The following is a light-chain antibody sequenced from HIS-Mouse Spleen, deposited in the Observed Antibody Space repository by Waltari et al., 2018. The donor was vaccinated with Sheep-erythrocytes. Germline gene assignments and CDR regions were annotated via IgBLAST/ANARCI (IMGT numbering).Light chain of an antibody. V-gene: IGKV1-8*01. CDR1: QGISSD. Sequence: AIRMTQSPSSLSASTGDRVTITCRASQGISSDLAWYQQKPGKAPKLLIYAASTLQSGVPSRFSGSGSGTDFTLTISCLQSEDFATYYCQQYYSYPYTVGQGTKLEIK. J-gene: IGKJ2*01. CDR2: AAS. CDR3: QQYYSYPYT.